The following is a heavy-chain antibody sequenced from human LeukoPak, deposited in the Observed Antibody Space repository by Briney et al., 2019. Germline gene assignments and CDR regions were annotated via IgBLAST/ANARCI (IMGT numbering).Heavy chain of an antibody. CDR2: FYYSGST. D-gene: IGHD2-2*01. V-gene: IGHV4-59*01. CDR1: GGSITSYY. Sequence: SETLSLTCTVSGGSITSYYWSWIRQPPGKGLELIGFFYYSGSTNYNPSLKSRVTISLDTSKNQFSLKLTSVTAADTAVYYCARARYGSTSCPYYFDYWGQGTPVTVSS. CDR3: ARARYGSTSCPYYFDY. J-gene: IGHJ4*02.